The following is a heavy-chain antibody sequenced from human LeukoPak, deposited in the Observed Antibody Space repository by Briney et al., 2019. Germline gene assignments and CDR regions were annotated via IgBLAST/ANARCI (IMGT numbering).Heavy chain of an antibody. D-gene: IGHD2-2*01. Sequence: GGSLRLSCAASGFTFSSYSMNWVRQAPGKGLEWVSYISSSSTIYYADSVKGRFTISRDNAKNSLYLQMNSLRAEDTAVYYCAGDRGSTGCSDSWGQGTLVTVSS. CDR2: ISSSSTI. J-gene: IGHJ4*02. CDR1: GFTFSSYS. CDR3: AGDRGSTGCSDS. V-gene: IGHV3-48*04.